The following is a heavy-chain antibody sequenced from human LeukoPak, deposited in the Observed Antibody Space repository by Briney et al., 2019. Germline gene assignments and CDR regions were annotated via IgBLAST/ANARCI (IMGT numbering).Heavy chain of an antibody. D-gene: IGHD3-9*01. V-gene: IGHV3-21*01. CDR2: ISSSGSHI. J-gene: IGHJ4*02. CDR1: GFTFSSFG. Sequence: GGSLRLSCAAPGFTFSSFGMNWVRQAPGKGLEWVSSISSSGSHIYYADSVKGRFTISRDNAKNSLYLQMNSLRAEDTAVYYCARGVGYFDWLLSYWGQGALVTVSS. CDR3: ARGVGYFDWLLSY.